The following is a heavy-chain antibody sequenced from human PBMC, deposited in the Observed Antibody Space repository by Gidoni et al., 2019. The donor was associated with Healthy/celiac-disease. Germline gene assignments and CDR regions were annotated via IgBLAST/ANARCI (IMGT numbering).Heavy chain of an antibody. CDR1: GYTFTSYA. D-gene: IGHD2-15*01. CDR2: INAGNGNT. Sequence: QVQLVQSGAEVKKPGASVKVSCKASGYTFTSYAMHWVRQAPGQRLEWMGWINAGNGNTKYSQKFQGRVTITRDTSASTAYMELSSLRSEDTAVYYCASTRRGGYCSGGSCLDYWGQGTLVTVSS. J-gene: IGHJ4*02. CDR3: ASTRRGGYCSGGSCLDY. V-gene: IGHV1-3*01.